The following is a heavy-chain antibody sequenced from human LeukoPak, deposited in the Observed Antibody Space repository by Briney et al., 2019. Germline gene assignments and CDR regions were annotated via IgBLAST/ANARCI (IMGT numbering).Heavy chain of an antibody. CDR3: AKDRGIVVVPAALNDY. Sequence: GSLRLSCAASGFTFSSYAMSWVRQAPGKGLEWVSAISGSGGSTYYADSVKGRFTISRDNSKNTLYLQMNSLRAEDTAVYYCAKDRGIVVVPAALNDYWGQGTLVTVSS. J-gene: IGHJ4*02. CDR2: ISGSGGST. V-gene: IGHV3-23*01. D-gene: IGHD2-2*01. CDR1: GFTFSSYA.